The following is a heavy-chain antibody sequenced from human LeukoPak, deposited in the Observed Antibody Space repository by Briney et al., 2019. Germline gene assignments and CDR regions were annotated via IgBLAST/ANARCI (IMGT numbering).Heavy chain of an antibody. CDR2: IWFDGSNK. D-gene: IGHD1-26*01. CDR1: GFTFSSYG. J-gene: IGHJ4*02. Sequence: PGGSLRLSCAASGFTFSSYGMHSVRQAPGKGLEWVAVIWFDGSNKYYADSVKGRFTISRDNSKNTLYLQVNSLRAEDTAVYYCARGNRVNSGSYVKGPGFDYWGQGTLVTVSS. V-gene: IGHV3-33*01. CDR3: ARGNRVNSGSYVKGPGFDY.